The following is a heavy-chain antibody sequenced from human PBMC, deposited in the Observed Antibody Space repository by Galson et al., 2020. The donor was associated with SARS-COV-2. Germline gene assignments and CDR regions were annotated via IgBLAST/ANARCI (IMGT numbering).Heavy chain of an antibody. CDR3: ARGPGGRFDS. Sequence: SQTLSLTCAISGDSVSSNSTAWNWIRQSPSRSLEWLGRTYYRSKWNNDYAVSVKSRITINPDTSKNQFYLQLNSVTPEDTSVYYCARGPGGRFDSWGQGSLVTVSS. J-gene: IGHJ4*02. D-gene: IGHD2-8*02. CDR1: GDSVSSNSTA. V-gene: IGHV6-1*01. CDR2: TYYRSKWNN.